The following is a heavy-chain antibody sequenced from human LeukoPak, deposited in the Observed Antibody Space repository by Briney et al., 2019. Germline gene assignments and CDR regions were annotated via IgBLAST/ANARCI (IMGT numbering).Heavy chain of an antibody. Sequence: SETMSLTCTVSGGSISSGSYYWSWIRQPAGKGLEWIGRIYTSGSTNYNPSLKSRVTISVDTSKNQFSLKLSSVTAADTAVYYCARANWYFDYWGQGTLVTVSS. J-gene: IGHJ4*02. CDR2: IYTSGST. D-gene: IGHD1-1*01. CDR3: ARANWYFDY. V-gene: IGHV4-61*02. CDR1: GGSISSGSYY.